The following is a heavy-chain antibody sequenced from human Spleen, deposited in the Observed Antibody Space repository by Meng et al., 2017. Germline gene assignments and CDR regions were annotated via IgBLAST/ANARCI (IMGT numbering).Heavy chain of an antibody. J-gene: IGHJ4*02. CDR1: GFIFSNYR. D-gene: IGHD6-13*01. V-gene: IGHV3-7*01. CDR2: INQDGSVK. CDR3: ATSSAAAGND. Sequence: GESLKISCAASGFIFSNYRMSWVRQAPGKGLEWVANINQDGSVKSYVGSVRGRFTISRDNAKNSLYLQINSLRADDTALYYCATSSAAAGNDWGQGTLVTVSS.